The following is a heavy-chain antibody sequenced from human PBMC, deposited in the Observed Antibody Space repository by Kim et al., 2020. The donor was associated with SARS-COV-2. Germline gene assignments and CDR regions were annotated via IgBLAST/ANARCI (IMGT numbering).Heavy chain of an antibody. CDR1: GFTFSSYS. J-gene: IGHJ6*02. V-gene: IGHV3-21*01. CDR3: ARAACELLRYYYYYAIDV. Sequence: GGSLRLSCAASGFTFSSYSMNWVRQAPGKGLEWVSSISSSSSYIYYADSVKGRFTISRDNAKNSLYLQMNSLRAEDTAVYYCARAACELLRYYYYYAIDVWGQGTTVTVSS. D-gene: IGHD1-26*01. CDR2: ISSSSSYI.